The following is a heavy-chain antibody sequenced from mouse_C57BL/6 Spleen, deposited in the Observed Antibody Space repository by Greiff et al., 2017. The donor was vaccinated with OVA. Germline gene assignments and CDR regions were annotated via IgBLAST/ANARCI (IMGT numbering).Heavy chain of an antibody. J-gene: IGHJ2*01. CDR1: GYAFSSSW. D-gene: IGHD2-4*01. CDR3: ARYYYDSIDY. CDR2: IYPGDGDT. Sequence: QVQLKQSGPELVKPGASVKISCKASGYAFSSSWMNWVKQRPGKGLEWIGRIYPGDGDTNYNGKFKGKATLTADKSSSTAYMQLSSLTSEDSAVYFCARYYYDSIDYWGQGTTLTVSS. V-gene: IGHV1-82*01.